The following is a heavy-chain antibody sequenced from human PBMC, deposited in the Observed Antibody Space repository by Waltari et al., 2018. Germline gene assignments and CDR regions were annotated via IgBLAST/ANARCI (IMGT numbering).Heavy chain of an antibody. J-gene: IGHJ4*02. CDR3: GKAGSAYYFDF. D-gene: IGHD3-3*01. Sequence: EVQLLESGGDLVQPGGSLRLSCAASGFTFSIYAMTWVRQAPGKGLQGVSVISGDGDHTFYADSVKGRFTISRDNSRNMLYLQMDSLRADDTAQYYCGKAGSAYYFDFWGQGALVTVSS. CDR1: GFTFSIYA. V-gene: IGHV3-23*01. CDR2: ISGDGDHT.